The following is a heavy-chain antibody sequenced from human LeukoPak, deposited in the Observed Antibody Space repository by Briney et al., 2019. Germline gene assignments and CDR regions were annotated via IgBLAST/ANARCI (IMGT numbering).Heavy chain of an antibody. CDR1: GGSIXXYY. D-gene: IGHD6-13*01. J-gene: IGHJ4*02. CDR3: ARDRSSSWYERGFDY. Sequence: TLSLTCTVXGGSIXXYYWSWIRQPPGKGLEWIGYIYYSGSTNYNPSLKSRVTISVDTSKNQFSLKLSSVTAADTAVYYCARDRSSSWYERGFDYWGQGTLVTVSS. V-gene: IGHV4-59*01. CDR2: IYYSGST.